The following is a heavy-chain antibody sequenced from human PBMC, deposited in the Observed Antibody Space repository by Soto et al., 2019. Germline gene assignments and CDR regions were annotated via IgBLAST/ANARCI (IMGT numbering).Heavy chain of an antibody. CDR2: ISSSSSYI. V-gene: IGHV3-21*01. J-gene: IGHJ3*02. CDR1: GFTFSSYS. Sequence: GGSLRLSCAASGFTFSSYSMNWVRQAPGKGLEWVSSISSSSSYIYYADSVKGRFTISRDNAKNSLYLQMNSLRAEDTAVYYCARDLRFLEPNDAFDIWGQGTMVTVSS. CDR3: ARDLRFLEPNDAFDI. D-gene: IGHD3-3*01.